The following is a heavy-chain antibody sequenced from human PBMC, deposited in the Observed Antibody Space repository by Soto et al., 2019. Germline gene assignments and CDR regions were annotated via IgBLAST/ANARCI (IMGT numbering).Heavy chain of an antibody. D-gene: IGHD2-15*01. J-gene: IGHJ6*02. CDR1: GFTFSSYD. V-gene: IGHV3-13*01. CDR2: IGTAGDT. Sequence: GGSLRLSCAASGFTFSSYDMHWVRQATGKGLEWVSAIGTAGDTYYPGSVKGRFTISRENAKNSLYLQMNSLRAEDTAVYYCAKGYCSGGSCYPFDYGMDVWGQGTTVTVSS. CDR3: AKGYCSGGSCYPFDYGMDV.